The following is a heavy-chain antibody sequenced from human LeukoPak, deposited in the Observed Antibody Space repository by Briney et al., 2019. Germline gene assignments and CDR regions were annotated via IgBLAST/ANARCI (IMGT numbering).Heavy chain of an antibody. J-gene: IGHJ3*02. V-gene: IGHV4-30-4*08. Sequence: PSETLSLTRTVSGGSISSGDYYWSWIRQPPGKGLEWIGYIYYSGSTYYNPSLKSRVTISVDTSKDQFSLKLSSVTAADTAVYYCARDSVGANPPAFDIWGQGTMVTVSS. D-gene: IGHD1-26*01. CDR1: GGSISSGDYY. CDR2: IYYSGST. CDR3: ARDSVGANPPAFDI.